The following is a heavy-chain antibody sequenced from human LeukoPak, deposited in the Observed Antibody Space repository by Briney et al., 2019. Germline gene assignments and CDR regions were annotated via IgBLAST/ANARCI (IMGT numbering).Heavy chain of an antibody. V-gene: IGHV4-39*01. Sequence: SETLSLTCAVSGASISSSSYYWGWIRQPPGKGLEWVGMIYYTGRTYYNPSLKSRVTISVDTSKNQFSLKLNSVTAADTAVYYCARLQIAMTSGYWFDPWGQGTLVTVSS. D-gene: IGHD5-12*01. CDR3: ARLQIAMTSGYWFDP. CDR1: GASISSSSYY. CDR2: IYYTGRT. J-gene: IGHJ5*02.